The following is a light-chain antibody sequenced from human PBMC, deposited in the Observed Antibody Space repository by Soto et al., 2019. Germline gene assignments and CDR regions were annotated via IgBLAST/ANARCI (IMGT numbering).Light chain of an antibody. J-gene: IGKJ5*01. Sequence: DIQLTHSPSTLSAAVGDSVTITCRASQNIRNLLAWYQQKPGKAPKPLIYDASTLKTGVPSRFSGSGSGSEFNFTITGLQPDDFATYFCQQYNTYANFGQGTRLEIK. V-gene: IGKV1-5*01. CDR1: QNIRNL. CDR2: DAS. CDR3: QQYNTYAN.